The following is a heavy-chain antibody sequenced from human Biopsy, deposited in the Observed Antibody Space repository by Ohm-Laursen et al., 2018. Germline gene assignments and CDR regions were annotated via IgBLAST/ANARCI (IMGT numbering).Heavy chain of an antibody. CDR3: ANSIVPIYYDVTGEGAFDV. CDR1: GFNFSIYG. Sequence: SLRLSCTASGFNFSIYGMHWVRQAPGKGLERVAVTSYDGNKKYFADSVEGRFTISRDNSKSTLYLQMNSLRAEDTAVYYCANSIVPIYYDVTGEGAFDVWGQGTMVTVSS. J-gene: IGHJ3*01. V-gene: IGHV3-30*18. D-gene: IGHD3-16*01. CDR2: TSYDGNKK.